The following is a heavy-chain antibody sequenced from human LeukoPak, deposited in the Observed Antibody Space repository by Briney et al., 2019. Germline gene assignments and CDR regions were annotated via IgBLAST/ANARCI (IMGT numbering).Heavy chain of an antibody. CDR3: AREYYDTSGLDY. CDR2: IYISGST. V-gene: IGHV4-4*07. J-gene: IGHJ4*02. CDR1: GGSISSYY. Sequence: PSETLSLTCIDSGGSISSYYWSWIRQPAGKGLEWIGRIYISGSTNYNPSLKSRVIMSVDTSKNQFSLKLSSVTAADTAVYYCAREYYDTSGLDYWGQGTLVIVS. D-gene: IGHD3-22*01.